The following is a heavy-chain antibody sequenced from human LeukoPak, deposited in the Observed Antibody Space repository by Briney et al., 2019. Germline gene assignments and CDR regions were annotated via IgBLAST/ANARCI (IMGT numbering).Heavy chain of an antibody. CDR2: INPNSGGT. CDR1: GYTFTSYG. V-gene: IGHV1-2*02. J-gene: IGHJ5*02. CDR3: ASGGYCSSTSCYLFWFDP. D-gene: IGHD2-2*01. Sequence: ASVKVSCKASGYTFTSYGISWVRQAPGQGLEWMGWINPNSGGTNYAQKFQGRVTMTRDTSISTAYMELSRLRSDDTAVYYCASGGYCSSTSCYLFWFDPWGQGTLVTVSS.